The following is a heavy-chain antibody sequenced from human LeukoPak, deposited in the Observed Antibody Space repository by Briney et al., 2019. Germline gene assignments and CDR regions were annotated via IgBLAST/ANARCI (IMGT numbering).Heavy chain of an antibody. J-gene: IGHJ4*02. CDR3: ARGLYSSSWYGY. CDR1: GGSFSGYY. V-gene: IGHV4-34*01. CDR2: INHSGST. Sequence: SETLSLTCAVYGGSFSGYYWSWIRQPPGKGLEWVGEINHSGSTNYNPSLKSRVTISVDTSKNQFSLKLSSVTAADTAVYYCARGLYSSSWYGYWGQGTLVTVSS. D-gene: IGHD6-13*01.